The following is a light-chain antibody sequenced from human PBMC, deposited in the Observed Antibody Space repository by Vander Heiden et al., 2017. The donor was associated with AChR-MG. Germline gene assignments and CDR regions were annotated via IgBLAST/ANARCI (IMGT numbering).Light chain of an antibody. CDR2: KAS. Sequence: DIQMTQSPSTLSASVGDRVTITCRASQSISSWLAWYQQKPGKAPKLLIYKASSLESGVPSTFRRTGSGTAFTLTMSSLQPDDIATSYCQRENSYPRTFGQSSSVELK. V-gene: IGKV1-5*03. CDR1: QSISSW. CDR3: QRENSYPRT. J-gene: IGKJ1*01.